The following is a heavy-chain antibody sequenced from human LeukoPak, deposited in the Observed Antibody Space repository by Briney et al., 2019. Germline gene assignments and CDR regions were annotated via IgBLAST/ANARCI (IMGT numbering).Heavy chain of an antibody. D-gene: IGHD1-14*01. CDR1: GFTFDDYG. V-gene: IGHV3-20*04. J-gene: IGHJ5*02. CDR2: INWNGGST. CDR3: ARVLDAGNYNWFDH. Sequence: GGSLRLSCAASGFTFDDYGMSWVRQAPGKGLEWVSGINWNGGSTGYADSVKGRFTISRDNAKNSLYLQMNSLRAEDTALYYRARVLDAGNYNWFDHWGQGTLVTVSS.